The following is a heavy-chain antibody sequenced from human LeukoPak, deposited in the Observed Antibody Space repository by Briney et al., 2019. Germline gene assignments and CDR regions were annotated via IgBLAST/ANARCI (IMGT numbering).Heavy chain of an antibody. CDR1: GFTFSSYS. CDR3: AKGDYDFWSGYSDGVYFDY. D-gene: IGHD3-3*01. J-gene: IGHJ4*02. CDR2: ISSSSSYI. V-gene: IGHV3-21*04. Sequence: PGGSLRFSCAASGFTFSSYSMNWIRQAPGKGLEWVSSISSSSSYIYYADSVKGRFTISRDNAKNSLYLQMNSLRAEDTAVYYCAKGDYDFWSGYSDGVYFDYWGQGTLVTVSS.